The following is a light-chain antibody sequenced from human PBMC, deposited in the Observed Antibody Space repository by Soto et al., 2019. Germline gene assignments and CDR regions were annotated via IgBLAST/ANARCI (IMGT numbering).Light chain of an antibody. Sequence: EIVLTQSPGTLSLSPGERVTLSCRASRSVSGSYLAWYQQKPGQAPRVLIYRASLRATGIPDRFSGSGSGTDFSLTISRLEPEDFAVYYCQQYGSSPITFGQGTRLEIK. CDR1: RSVSGSY. J-gene: IGKJ5*01. CDR2: RAS. CDR3: QQYGSSPIT. V-gene: IGKV3-20*01.